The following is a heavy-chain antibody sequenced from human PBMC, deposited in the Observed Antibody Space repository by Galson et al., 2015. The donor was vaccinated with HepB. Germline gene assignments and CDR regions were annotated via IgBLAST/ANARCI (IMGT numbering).Heavy chain of an antibody. CDR1: GFTFSSYA. D-gene: IGHD6-13*01. J-gene: IGHJ6*02. Sequence: SLRLSYAASGFTFSSYAMHWVRQAPGKGLEWVAVISYDGSNKYYADSVKGRFTISRDNSKNTLYLQMNSLRAEDTAVYYCARDNASSWYFNHYYGMDVWGQGTTVTVSS. V-gene: IGHV3-30*04. CDR3: ARDNASSWYFNHYYGMDV. CDR2: ISYDGSNK.